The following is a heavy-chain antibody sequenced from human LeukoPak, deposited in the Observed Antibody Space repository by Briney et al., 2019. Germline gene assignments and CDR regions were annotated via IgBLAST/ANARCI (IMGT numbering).Heavy chain of an antibody. J-gene: IGHJ4*02. Sequence: SETLSLTCTVSGGSISSSRYYWGWLRQPPGKGLEGIGSIYYSGSTYYNPSLKSRVTISVDTSKNQFSLKLSSVTAADTAVYYCASPPGAARPFDYWGQGTLVTVSS. CDR2: IYYSGST. CDR3: ASPPGAARPFDY. CDR1: GGSISSSRYY. D-gene: IGHD6-6*01. V-gene: IGHV4-39*01.